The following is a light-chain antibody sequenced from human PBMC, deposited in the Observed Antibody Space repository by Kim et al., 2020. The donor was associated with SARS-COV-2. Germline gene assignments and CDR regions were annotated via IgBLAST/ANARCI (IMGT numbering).Light chain of an antibody. CDR3: QQYNNWPYT. Sequence: EVVMTQSPATPSVSPGEGATLSCRASQSVTTKLAWYQHKPGQAPRLLFYGALTRATGIPARFSGSGSGTEFTLTISSLQSEDFAVYYCQQYNNWPYTFGQGTKLEI. J-gene: IGKJ2*01. V-gene: IGKV3-15*01. CDR1: QSVTTK. CDR2: GAL.